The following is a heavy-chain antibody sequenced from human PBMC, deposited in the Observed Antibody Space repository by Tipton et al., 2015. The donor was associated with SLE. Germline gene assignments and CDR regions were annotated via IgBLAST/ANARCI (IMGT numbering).Heavy chain of an antibody. D-gene: IGHD3-10*01. Sequence: TLSLTCTVSGGSISSSSYYWGWIRQLPGKGLEWIGSIYYSGSTYYNPSLKSRVTISVDTSKNQFSLKLSSVTAADTAVYYCARLEGVTGYMDVWGKGTTVTVSS. CDR3: ARLEGVTGYMDV. V-gene: IGHV4-39*07. CDR2: IYYSGST. CDR1: GGSISSSSYY. J-gene: IGHJ6*03.